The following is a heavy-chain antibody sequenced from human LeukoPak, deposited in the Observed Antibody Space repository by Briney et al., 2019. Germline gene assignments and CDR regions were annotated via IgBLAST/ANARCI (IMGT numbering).Heavy chain of an antibody. Sequence: GASVKVSCKASGYTFTSYYMHWVRQAPGQGLEWMGIINPSGGSTSYAQKFQGRVTMTRDMSTSTAYMELRSLRSDDTAVYYCARETSGSYMDVWGKGTTVTVSS. D-gene: IGHD6-19*01. CDR3: ARETSGSYMDV. V-gene: IGHV1-46*01. CDR2: INPSGGST. CDR1: GYTFTSYY. J-gene: IGHJ6*03.